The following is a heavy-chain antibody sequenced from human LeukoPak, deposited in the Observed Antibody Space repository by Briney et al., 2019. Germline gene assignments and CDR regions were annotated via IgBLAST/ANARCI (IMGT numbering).Heavy chain of an antibody. CDR1: GGTFSSYA. Sequence: ASVKVSCKASGGTFSSYAISWVRQAPGQGLEWMGGIIPIFGIANYAQKFQGRVTITTDESTSTAYMELSSLRSEDTAVYYCASTSSGYLLDYWGQGTLVTVSS. D-gene: IGHD3-22*01. CDR3: ASTSSGYLLDY. V-gene: IGHV1-69*05. J-gene: IGHJ4*02. CDR2: IIPIFGIA.